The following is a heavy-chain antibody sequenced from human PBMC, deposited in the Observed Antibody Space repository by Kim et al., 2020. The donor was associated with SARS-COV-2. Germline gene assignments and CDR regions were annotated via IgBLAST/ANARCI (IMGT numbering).Heavy chain of an antibody. CDR3: ARDVLYSGYEDYYYYYGMDV. V-gene: IGHV4-59*01. D-gene: IGHD5-12*01. CDR2: IYYSGST. J-gene: IGHJ6*02. CDR1: GGSISSYY. Sequence: SETLSLTCTVSGGSISSYYWSWIRQPPGKGLEWIGYIYYSGSTNYNPSLKSRVTISVDTSKNQFSLKLSSVTAADTAVYYCARDVLYSGYEDYYYYYGMDVWGQGTTVTVSS.